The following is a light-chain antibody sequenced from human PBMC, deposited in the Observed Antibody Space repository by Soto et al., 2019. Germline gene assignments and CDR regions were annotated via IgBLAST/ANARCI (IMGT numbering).Light chain of an antibody. V-gene: IGKV3-20*01. CDR3: QQYGSSLQRWT. CDR2: GAS. CDR1: QSVSSSY. Sequence: EIVLTQSPGTLSLSPGERATLSCRASQSVSSSYLAWYQLKPGQAPRLLIYGASSRATGIPDRFSGSGSGTDFTLIISRLEPEDFAVYYCQQYGSSLQRWTFGQGTKVEIK. J-gene: IGKJ1*01.